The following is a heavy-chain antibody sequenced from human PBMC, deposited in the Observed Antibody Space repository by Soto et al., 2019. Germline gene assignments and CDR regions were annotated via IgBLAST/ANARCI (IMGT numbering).Heavy chain of an antibody. CDR2: IYYSGST. CDR1: GGSISSSSYY. Sequence: SETLSLTCTVSGGSISSSSYYWGWIRQPPGKGLEWIGSIYYSGSTYYNPSLKSRVTISVDTSKNQFSLKLGSVTAADTAVYYCARQVLYYYGSGSYYPHDYWGQGTLVTVSS. V-gene: IGHV4-39*01. D-gene: IGHD3-10*01. J-gene: IGHJ4*02. CDR3: ARQVLYYYGSGSYYPHDY.